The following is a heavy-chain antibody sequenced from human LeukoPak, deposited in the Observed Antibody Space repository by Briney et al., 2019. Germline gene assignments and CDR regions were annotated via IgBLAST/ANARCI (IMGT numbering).Heavy chain of an antibody. CDR3: ARNDFLRPFDY. V-gene: IGHV4-59*01. D-gene: IGHD3-3*01. CDR1: GGSICSYY. Sequence: SETLSLTCTVSGGSICSYYWSWIRQPPGKGREWIGYIYYSGSTNYNPSLKSRVTISVDTSKNQFSLKLSSVTAADTAVYYCARNDFLRPFDYWGQGNLVTVSS. J-gene: IGHJ4*02. CDR2: IYYSGST.